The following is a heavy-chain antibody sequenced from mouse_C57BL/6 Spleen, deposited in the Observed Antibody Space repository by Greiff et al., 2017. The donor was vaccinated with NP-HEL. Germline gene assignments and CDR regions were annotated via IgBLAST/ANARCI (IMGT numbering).Heavy chain of an antibody. CDR1: GYAFSSYW. CDR2: IYPGDGDT. D-gene: IGHD2-12*01. Sequence: QVQLKESGAELVKPGASVKISCKASGYAFSSYWMNWVKQRPGKGLVWIGQIYPGDGDTTYNGKFTGKATLTADKSSSTAYMQVGSQTTKDSAVYFCARADVSFPFAYWGQGTLVTVSA. V-gene: IGHV1-80*01. J-gene: IGHJ3*01. CDR3: ARADVSFPFAY.